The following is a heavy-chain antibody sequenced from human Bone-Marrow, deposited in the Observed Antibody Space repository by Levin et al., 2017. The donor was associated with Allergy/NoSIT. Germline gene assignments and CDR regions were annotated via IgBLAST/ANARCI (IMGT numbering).Heavy chain of an antibody. J-gene: IGHJ6*03. CDR2: IDPSDSYT. D-gene: IGHD4-17*01. CDR1: GYSFTSYW. V-gene: IGHV5-10-1*01. CDR3: ARPDRGDYGGYMDV. Sequence: ASVKVSCKGSGYSFTSYWISWVRQMPGKGLEWMGRIDPSDSYTNYSPSFQGHVTISADKSISTAYLQWSSLKASDTAMYYCARPDRGDYGGYMDVWGKGTTVTVSS.